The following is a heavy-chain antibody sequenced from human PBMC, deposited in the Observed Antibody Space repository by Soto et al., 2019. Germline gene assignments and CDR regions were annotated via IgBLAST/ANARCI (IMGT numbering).Heavy chain of an antibody. D-gene: IGHD3-3*01. CDR3: SWSDYHHFGS. Sequence: GGSLRLSCATSGFTLSDAWMGWVRQAPGKGLEWVGRIKSRGSGGTTDYAAPVKGRFTISRDDSKSTVYLQMNSLEIEDTAVYYCSWSDYHHFGSWGQGTLVTVSS. J-gene: IGHJ5*02. CDR2: IKSRGSGGTT. CDR1: GFTLSDAW. V-gene: IGHV3-15*01.